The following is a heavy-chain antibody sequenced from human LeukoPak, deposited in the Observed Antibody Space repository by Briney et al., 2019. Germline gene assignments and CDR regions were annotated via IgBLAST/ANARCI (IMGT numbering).Heavy chain of an antibody. V-gene: IGHV4-59*01. Sequence: SETLSLTCTVSGGSISSYYWSWIRQPPGKGLEWIGYIYYSGSTNYNPSLKSRVTISVDTSKNQFSLKLSSVTAADTAVYYCARGLDSGSYYLLYWYFDLSGRGTLVTVSS. D-gene: IGHD1-26*01. J-gene: IGHJ2*01. CDR1: GGSISSYY. CDR3: ARGLDSGSYYLLYWYFDL. CDR2: IYYSGST.